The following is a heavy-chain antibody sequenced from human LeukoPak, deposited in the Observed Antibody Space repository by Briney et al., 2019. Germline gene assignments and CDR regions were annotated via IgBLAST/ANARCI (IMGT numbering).Heavy chain of an antibody. Sequence: GASVKVSCKTSGYTFNIYYVQWVRQAPGQGLEWMGVIHPNDGGTTYAQKFQGRIIMTSDTSTSTIYMELSSLKPDDTAVYYCARGDIDLWGQGTLVTVSS. CDR2: IHPNDGGT. D-gene: IGHD2-15*01. V-gene: IGHV1-46*02. J-gene: IGHJ5*02. CDR3: ARGDIDL. CDR1: GYTFNIYY.